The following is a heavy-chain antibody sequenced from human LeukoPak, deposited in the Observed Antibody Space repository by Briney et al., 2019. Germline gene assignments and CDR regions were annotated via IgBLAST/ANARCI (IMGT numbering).Heavy chain of an antibody. V-gene: IGHV3-7*03. CDR1: GFTFSSYW. J-gene: IGHJ6*02. CDR2: IKQDGSEK. D-gene: IGHD3-3*01. CDR3: ARDLRFLEWFNYYYYGMAV. Sequence: GGSLRLSCAASGFTFSSYWMSWVRQAPGKGLEWVSNIKQDGSEKYYEDSVKGRFTISRDNAKNSLYLQMNSLRAEDTAVYYCARDLRFLEWFNYYYYGMAVWGQGTTVTVSS.